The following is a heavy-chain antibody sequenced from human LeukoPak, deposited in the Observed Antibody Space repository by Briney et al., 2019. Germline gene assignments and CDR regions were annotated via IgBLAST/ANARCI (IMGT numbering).Heavy chain of an antibody. D-gene: IGHD1-7*01. CDR1: GGSISSHY. Sequence: LETLSLTCTVSGGSISSHYWSWIRQPPGKGLEWIGYIYYSGSTNYNPSLKSRVTISVDTSKNQFSLKLSSVTAADTAVYYCARGAHNWNYFYFDYWGQGTLVTVSS. CDR3: ARGAHNWNYFYFDY. V-gene: IGHV4-59*11. J-gene: IGHJ4*02. CDR2: IYYSGST.